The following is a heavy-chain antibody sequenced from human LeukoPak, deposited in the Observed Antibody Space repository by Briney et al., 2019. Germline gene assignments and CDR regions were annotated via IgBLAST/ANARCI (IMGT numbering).Heavy chain of an antibody. Sequence: GGSLRLSCEAAGFSFRDYPMGWVRRASGKRLEWVSGISAGADVIFYADPVKGRFTISRDNSKNTLYLQMNSLRAEDSAEYYCAKSLLTTATGTGRAFDIWGQETMVTVSA. D-gene: IGHD1-1*01. CDR1: GFSFRDYP. J-gene: IGHJ3*02. CDR3: AKSLLTTATGTGRAFDI. CDR2: ISAGADVI. V-gene: IGHV3-23*01.